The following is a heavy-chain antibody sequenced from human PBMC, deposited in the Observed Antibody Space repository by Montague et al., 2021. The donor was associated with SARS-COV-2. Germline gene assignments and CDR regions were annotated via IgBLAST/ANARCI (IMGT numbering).Heavy chain of an antibody. V-gene: IGHV4-59*02. CDR1: GGSVSSYY. Sequence: SETLSLTCTVSGGSVSSYYWSWIRQSPGKGLQWLGYIYYSGSTDYNPSLKSRVTMSVDTSKHQLSLRLNSVTTADTAVYFCARAGGFYDYWSGYSSSAGFFDPWGQGILVTVSS. J-gene: IGHJ5*02. D-gene: IGHD3-3*01. CDR3: ARAGGFYDYWSGYSSSAGFFDP. CDR2: IYYSGST.